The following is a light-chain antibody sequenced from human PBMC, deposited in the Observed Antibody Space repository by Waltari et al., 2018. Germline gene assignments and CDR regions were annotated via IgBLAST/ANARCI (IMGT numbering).Light chain of an antibody. CDR2: GAS. J-gene: IGKJ5*01. CDR1: QSISRY. V-gene: IGKV1-39*01. CDR3: QQSYSSPQIT. Sequence: DIQMTQSPSSLSASVGDRVTITCRASQSISRYLNWYQQKPGKAPKLLISGASSLRSGVPSRFSGSGSGTDFTLTISSLQPEDFASYYCQQSYSSPQITFGQGTRLEIK.